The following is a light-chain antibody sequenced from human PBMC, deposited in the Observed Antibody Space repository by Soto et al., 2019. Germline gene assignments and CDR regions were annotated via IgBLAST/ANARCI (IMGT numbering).Light chain of an antibody. J-gene: IGLJ1*01. CDR1: SSNIGAGYD. Sequence: QSVLTQPPSVSGAPGQRVTISCTGSSSNIGAGYDVNWYQQLPGTAPKLLIFGDSNRPSGVPDRFSGSKSGTSASLAITGLQAADEADYYCQSSDSRLSGSDVFVTGTKLTVL. CDR3: QSSDSRLSGSDV. CDR2: GDS. V-gene: IGLV1-40*01.